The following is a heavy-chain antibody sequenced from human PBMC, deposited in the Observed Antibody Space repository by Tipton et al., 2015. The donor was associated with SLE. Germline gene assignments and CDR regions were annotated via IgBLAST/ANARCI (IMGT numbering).Heavy chain of an antibody. CDR2: IYTSGST. CDR1: GGPLSSYY. CDR3: ARESSSFAFDI. J-gene: IGHJ3*02. V-gene: IGHV4-4*07. Sequence: TLSLTCTVSGGPLSSYYWSWIRQPAGKGQEWIGRIYTSGSTNYNPALKSRVTMSVDTSKNQFSLKLSSVTAADTAVYYCARESSSFAFDIWGQGTMVTVSS. D-gene: IGHD6-6*01.